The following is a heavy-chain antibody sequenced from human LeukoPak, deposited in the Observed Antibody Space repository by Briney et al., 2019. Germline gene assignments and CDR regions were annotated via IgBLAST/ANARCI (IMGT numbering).Heavy chain of an antibody. CDR2: IIPIFGTA. Sequence: SVKVSCKASGGTFSSYAISWVRQAPGQGLEWMGGIIPIFGTANYAQKFQGRVTITADESTSTAYMELSSLRSEDTAVYYCARVNRNDAAGAFDIWGQGTMVTVSS. D-gene: IGHD1-1*01. CDR3: ARVNRNDAAGAFDI. V-gene: IGHV1-69*13. CDR1: GGTFSSYA. J-gene: IGHJ3*02.